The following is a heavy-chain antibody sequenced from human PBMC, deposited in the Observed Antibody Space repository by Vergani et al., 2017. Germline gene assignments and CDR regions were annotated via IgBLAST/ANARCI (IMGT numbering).Heavy chain of an antibody. CDR2: IRSKANSYAT. CDR1: GFTFSSYS. CDR3: TILRYYYDSSGYFVDWFDP. D-gene: IGHD3-22*01. V-gene: IGHV3-73*01. Sequence: VQLVESGGGLVKPGGSLRLSCAASGFTFSSYSMNWVRQAPGKGLEWVGRIRSKANSYATAYAASVKGRFTISRDDSKNTAYLQMNSLKTEDTAVYYCTILRYYYDSSGYFVDWFDPWGQGTLVTVSS. J-gene: IGHJ5*02.